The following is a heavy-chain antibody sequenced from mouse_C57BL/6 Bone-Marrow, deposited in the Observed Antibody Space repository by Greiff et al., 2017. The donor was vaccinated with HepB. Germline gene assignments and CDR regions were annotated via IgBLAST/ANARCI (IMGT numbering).Heavy chain of an antibody. V-gene: IGHV14-1*01. CDR2: LDPADGDT. J-gene: IGHJ1*03. CDR1: GFNIKDYY. D-gene: IGHD1-1*01. Sequence: EVQLQQSGAELVRPGASVKLSCTASGFNIKDYYMHWVKQRPEQGLEWIGRLDPADGDTEYAPKFQGKATMTADTSSNTAYLQLSSLTSEDTAVYYCTTPITAVEDWYFDVWGTGTTVTVAS. CDR3: TTPITAVEDWYFDV.